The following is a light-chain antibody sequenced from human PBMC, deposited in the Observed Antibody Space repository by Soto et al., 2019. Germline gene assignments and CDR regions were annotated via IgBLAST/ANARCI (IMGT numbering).Light chain of an antibody. CDR1: SSDVGYYNR. CDR3: SSYAGSNIYVV. V-gene: IGLV2-18*02. Sequence: QSVLTQPPSVSGSPGQSVTISCTGTSSDVGYYNRVSWYQQPPGTAPKLLIYEVSNRPSGVPDRFSGSKSGNTASLTVSGLQAEDEADYYCSSYAGSNIYVVFGGGTKVTVL. J-gene: IGLJ2*01. CDR2: EVS.